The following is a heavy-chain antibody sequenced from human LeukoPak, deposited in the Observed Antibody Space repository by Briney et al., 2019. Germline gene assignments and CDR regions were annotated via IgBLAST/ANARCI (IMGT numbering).Heavy chain of an antibody. Sequence: PSETLSLTCTVSGYSISSGYYWGWIRQPPGKGLEWIGSIYHSGSTYYNPSLKSRVTISVDTPKNQFSLKLGSVTAADTAVYYCARAYFSSWYMNWFDPWGQGTLVTVSS. D-gene: IGHD6-13*01. CDR3: ARAYFSSWYMNWFDP. CDR1: GYSISSGYY. V-gene: IGHV4-38-2*02. J-gene: IGHJ5*02. CDR2: IYHSGST.